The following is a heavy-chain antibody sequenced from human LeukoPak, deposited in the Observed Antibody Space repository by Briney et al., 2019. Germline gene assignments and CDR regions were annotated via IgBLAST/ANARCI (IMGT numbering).Heavy chain of an antibody. CDR3: ARDGGIAAAGPIGFDY. CDR2: IYSGGST. V-gene: IGHV3-66*01. D-gene: IGHD6-13*01. J-gene: IGHJ4*02. CDR1: GFTVSSNY. Sequence: GGSLRLSCAASGFTVSSNYMSWVRQAPGKGLEWVSVIYSGGSTYYADSVKGRFTISRDNSKNTLYLQMNSLRAEDTAVYYCARDGGIAAAGPIGFDYWGQGTLVTVSS.